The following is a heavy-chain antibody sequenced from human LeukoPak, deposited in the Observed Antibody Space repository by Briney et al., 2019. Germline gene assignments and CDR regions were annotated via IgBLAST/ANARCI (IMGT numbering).Heavy chain of an antibody. Sequence: PSETLSLTCAVYGGSFSGYYWSWIRQPPGKGLEWIGEINHSGSTNYNPSLKSRVTISVDTSKNQFSLKLSSVTAADTAVYYCARRAPGYQNIVVVTGQESCFDPWGQGTLVTVSS. J-gene: IGHJ5*02. CDR1: GGSFSGYY. CDR2: INHSGST. D-gene: IGHD2-21*02. CDR3: ARRAPGYQNIVVVTGQESCFDP. V-gene: IGHV4-34*01.